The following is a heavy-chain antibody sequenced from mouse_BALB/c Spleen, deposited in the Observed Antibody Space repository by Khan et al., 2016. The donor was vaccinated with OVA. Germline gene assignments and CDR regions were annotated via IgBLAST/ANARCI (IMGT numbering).Heavy chain of an antibody. CDR2: ISYSGVT. CDR1: GYSITSGYA. J-gene: IGHJ2*01. Sequence: EVQLQESGPGLVKPSQSLSLTCTVTGYSITSGYAWNWIRQFPGNKLEWMGYISYSGVTSYTPSLKSRLPITRDTSKNQFFLQLTTVTTEDTATYYCARGNYYGYYFDYWGQGTTLTVSS. D-gene: IGHD1-1*01. CDR3: ARGNYYGYYFDY. V-gene: IGHV3-2*02.